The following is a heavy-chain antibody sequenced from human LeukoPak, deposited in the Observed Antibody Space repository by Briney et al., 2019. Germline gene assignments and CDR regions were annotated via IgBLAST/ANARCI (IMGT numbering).Heavy chain of an antibody. D-gene: IGHD2-2*01. V-gene: IGHV3-7*01. J-gene: IGHJ3*02. CDR2: IKQDGSEK. CDR1: GFTFSSYW. Sequence: GGSLRLSCAASGFTFSSYWMSWVRQAPGKGLEWVANIKQDGSEKYYVDSVKGRFTISRDNAKNSLYLQMNSLSAEDTAVYYCARARSTSWHDAFDIWGQGTMVTVSS. CDR3: ARARSTSWHDAFDI.